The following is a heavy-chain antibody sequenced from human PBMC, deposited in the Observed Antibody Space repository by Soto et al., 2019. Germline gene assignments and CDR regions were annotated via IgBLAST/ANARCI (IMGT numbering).Heavy chain of an antibody. J-gene: IGHJ6*02. CDR2: IYPDESDT. D-gene: IGHD5-12*01. V-gene: IGHV5-51*01. CDR3: VRMGFSGGGYLSYYYYGMDI. CDR1: GYSFTKYW. Sequence: PGESLKISCKGSGYSFTKYWIGWVRQMPGKGLEWMAIIYPDESDTRYSPSFQGQVTISADKSISTAYLQWSSLKASDTAMYYCVRMGFSGGGYLSYYYYGMDIWGQGTTVTISS.